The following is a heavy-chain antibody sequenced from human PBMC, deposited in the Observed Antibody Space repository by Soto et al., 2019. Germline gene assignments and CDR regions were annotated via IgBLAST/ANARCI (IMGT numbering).Heavy chain of an antibody. Sequence: GGSLRLSCAASGFTFSNAWMNWVRQAPGKGLEWVGRIKSKTDGGTTDYAAPVKGRFTISRDDSKNTLYLQMNSLKTEDTAVYYCTTDKPSPMVRGVMSYYYYGMDVWGQGTTVTVSS. CDR1: GFTFSNAW. CDR2: IKSKTDGGTT. J-gene: IGHJ6*02. D-gene: IGHD3-10*01. CDR3: TTDKPSPMVRGVMSYYYYGMDV. V-gene: IGHV3-15*07.